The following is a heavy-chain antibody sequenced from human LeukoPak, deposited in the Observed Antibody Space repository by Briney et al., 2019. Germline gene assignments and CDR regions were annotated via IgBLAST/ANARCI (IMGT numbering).Heavy chain of an antibody. CDR3: ARHLKGYYYDSSGYTNYYYYMDV. CDR2: IYYSGST. Sequence: PSETLSLTCTVSGGSISSSSYYWGWVRQPPGKGLEWIGSIYYSGSTYYNPSLKSRVTISVDTSKNQFSLKLNSVTAADTAVYYCARHLKGYYYDSSGYTNYYYYMDVWGKGTTVTVSS. V-gene: IGHV4-39*01. CDR1: GGSISSSSYY. J-gene: IGHJ6*03. D-gene: IGHD3-22*01.